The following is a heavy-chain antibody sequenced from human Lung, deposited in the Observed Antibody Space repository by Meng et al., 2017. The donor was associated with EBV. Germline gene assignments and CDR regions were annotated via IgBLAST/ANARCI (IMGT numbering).Heavy chain of an antibody. V-gene: IGHV1-18*01. CDR3: ARRKGASLGGGLDL. Sequence: QIKLMEAGSWRKKPGASVKGSCKASGYTFTSYGSSWVRKAPGQGLEWMAWISPFNGNSNYAQELHGRVSMTTDTSTNTAYLELGSLRSADTAVYYCARRKGASLGGGLDLWGQGTLVTVSS. J-gene: IGHJ5*02. CDR2: ISPFNGNS. D-gene: IGHD1-26*01. CDR1: GYTFTSYG.